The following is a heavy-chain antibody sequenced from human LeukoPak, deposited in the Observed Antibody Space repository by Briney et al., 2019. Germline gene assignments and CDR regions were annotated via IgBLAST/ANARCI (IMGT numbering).Heavy chain of an antibody. D-gene: IGHD3-10*01. Sequence: ASVKVSCKASGYTFTGYYMHWVRQAPGQGLEWMGWINPNSGGTNYAQKFQGRVTMTRDTSISTAYMELSRLRSDDTAVYYCATTMVRGAYYYYMDVWGKGTTVTVSS. CDR1: GYTFTGYY. J-gene: IGHJ6*03. V-gene: IGHV1-2*02. CDR3: ATTMVRGAYYYYMDV. CDR2: INPNSGGT.